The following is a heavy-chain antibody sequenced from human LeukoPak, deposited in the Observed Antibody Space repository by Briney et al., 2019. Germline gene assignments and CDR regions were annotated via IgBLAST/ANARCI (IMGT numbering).Heavy chain of an antibody. CDR1: GFSFSSYS. J-gene: IGHJ4*02. D-gene: IGHD3-10*01. V-gene: IGHV3-48*02. Sequence: GGSVRLSCAVSGFSFSSYSMNWVRQAPGKGLEWVSYISGGSSCIFYADSVKGRFTISRDDAKNSLYLQMNSLRDEDTAVYYCARDINYSFDYWGQGTLATVSS. CDR3: ARDINYSFDY. CDR2: ISGGSSCI.